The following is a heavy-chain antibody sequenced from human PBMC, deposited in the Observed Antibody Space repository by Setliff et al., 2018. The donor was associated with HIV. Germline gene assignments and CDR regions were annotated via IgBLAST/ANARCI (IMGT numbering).Heavy chain of an antibody. CDR1: GYYFNIDY. CDR2: VSPFDDGT. Sequence: ASVKVSCKTFGYYFNIDYMHWVRQAPGQGLEWMAMVSPFDDGTNYAQKFQGRVTMTRDTSISTAYMELSRLRSDDTAVYYCARVSGFGDKLGYWGQGTLVTVSS. V-gene: IGHV1-2*02. J-gene: IGHJ4*02. CDR3: ARVSGFGDKLGY. D-gene: IGHD3-10*01.